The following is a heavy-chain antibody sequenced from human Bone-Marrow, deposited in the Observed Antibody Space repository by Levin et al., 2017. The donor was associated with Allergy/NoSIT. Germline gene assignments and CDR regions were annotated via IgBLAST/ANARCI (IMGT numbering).Heavy chain of an antibody. D-gene: IGHD3-3*01. V-gene: IGHV4-34*01. Sequence: GSLRLSCAVYGGSFSGYYWSWIRQPPGKGLEWIGEINHSGSTNYNPSLKSRVTISVDTSKNQFSLKLSSVTAADTAVYYCAREALGQYDFWSGYYNHFDYWGQGTLVTVSP. CDR1: GGSFSGYY. CDR2: INHSGST. J-gene: IGHJ4*02. CDR3: AREALGQYDFWSGYYNHFDY.